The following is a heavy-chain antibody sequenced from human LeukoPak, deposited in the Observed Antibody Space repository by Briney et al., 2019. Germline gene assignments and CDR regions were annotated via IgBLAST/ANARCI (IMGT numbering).Heavy chain of an antibody. D-gene: IGHD6-13*01. CDR2: ITGSGDRT. CDR1: GFPFSSYA. J-gene: IGHJ4*02. CDR3: ANSRHLMTEAGIFDY. V-gene: IGHV3-23*01. Sequence: GGSLRLSCAAPGFPFSSYAMRWVRQAPGKGLEWVSGITGSGDRTYYADSVKGRFTISRDSSKNTLYLQMHSLRAGDTAIYYCANSRHLMTEAGIFDYWGQGTLVSVSS.